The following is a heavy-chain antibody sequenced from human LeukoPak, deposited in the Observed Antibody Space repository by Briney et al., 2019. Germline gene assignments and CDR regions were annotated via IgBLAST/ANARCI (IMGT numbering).Heavy chain of an antibody. V-gene: IGHV3-23*01. J-gene: IGHJ4*02. Sequence: GGSLRLSCAASGFTFDDYTMHWVRQAPGKGLEWVSAISGSGGTAYYADSVKGRFTISRDNSKNTLYLQMNSLRAEDTAVYYCAKKGYYDGSGYYMYYFDHWGQGTLVTVSS. CDR2: ISGSGGTA. CDR3: AKKGYYDGSGYYMYYFDH. CDR1: GFTFDDYT. D-gene: IGHD3-22*01.